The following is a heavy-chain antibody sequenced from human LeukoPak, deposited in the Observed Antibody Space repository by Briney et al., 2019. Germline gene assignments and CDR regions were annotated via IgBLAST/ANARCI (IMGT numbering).Heavy chain of an antibody. V-gene: IGHV7-4-1*02. J-gene: IGHJ4*02. D-gene: IGHD3-22*01. Sequence: GASVTVSCKASGYTFTSYAMNWVRQAPGQGLEWMGWINTNTGNPTYAQGFTGRFVFSLDTSVSTAYLQISSLKAEDTAVYYCARGLLSGWYYYDSSGYFPGAESDYWGQGTLVTVSS. CDR1: GYTFTSYA. CDR3: ARGLLSGWYYYDSSGYFPGAESDY. CDR2: INTNTGNP.